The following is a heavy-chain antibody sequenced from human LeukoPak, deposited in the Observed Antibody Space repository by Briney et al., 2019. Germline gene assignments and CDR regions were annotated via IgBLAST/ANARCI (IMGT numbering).Heavy chain of an antibody. Sequence: GGSLRLSCAASGFTFSSYAMSWVRQAPGKGLEWVSGISWNSGSIGYADSVKGRFTISRDYSKNTLYLQMNSLRTEDTAVYYCVRQDCSAGSCYLDYWGHGTLVTVSS. D-gene: IGHD2-15*01. CDR1: GFTFSSYA. V-gene: IGHV3-23*01. CDR3: VRQDCSAGSCYLDY. CDR2: ISWNSGSI. J-gene: IGHJ4*01.